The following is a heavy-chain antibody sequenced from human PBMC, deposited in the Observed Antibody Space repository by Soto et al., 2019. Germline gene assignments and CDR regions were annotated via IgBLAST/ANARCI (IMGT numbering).Heavy chain of an antibody. CDR3: ARGGYDFSDGGMDV. D-gene: IGHD3-3*01. CDR2: IYYSGST. J-gene: IGHJ6*02. Sequence: SETLSLTCAVSGGSISSGGYYWSWIRQPPGKGLEWIGYIYYSGSTYYNPSLKSRVTMLVDKSKNQFSLKVSSVTAADTAVYYCARGGYDFSDGGMDVWGQGTTVTVSS. CDR1: GGSISSGGYY. V-gene: IGHV4-31*11.